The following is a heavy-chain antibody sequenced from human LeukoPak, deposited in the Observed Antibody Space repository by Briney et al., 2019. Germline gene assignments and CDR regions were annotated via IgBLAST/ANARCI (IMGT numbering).Heavy chain of an antibody. CDR2: ISSSSSTI. CDR1: GFTFSTYS. V-gene: IGHV3-48*01. J-gene: IGHJ4*02. CDR3: ARVGLNDYGSGTYADY. Sequence: HPGGSLRLSCAASGFTFSTYSMNWVRQAPGKGLEWVSYISSSSSTIYYADSVKGRFTISRDNAKNSLYLQMNSLRAEDTAVYYCARVGLNDYGSGTYADYWGQGTLVTVSS. D-gene: IGHD3-10*01.